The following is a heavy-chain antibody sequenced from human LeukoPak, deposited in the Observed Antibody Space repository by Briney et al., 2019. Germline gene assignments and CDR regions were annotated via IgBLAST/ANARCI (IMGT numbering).Heavy chain of an antibody. V-gene: IGHV4-39*01. CDR2: IYYSGST. J-gene: IGHJ4*02. D-gene: IGHD3-3*01. CDR1: GGSISSSRYY. Sequence: SETLSLTCTVSGGSISSSRYYWGWIRQPPGKGLEWIGSIYYSGSTYYNPSLKSRVTISVDTSKNQFSLKLSSVTAADTAVYYCARQFRRWSDGDQIDYWGRGTLVTVSS. CDR3: ARQFRRWSDGDQIDY.